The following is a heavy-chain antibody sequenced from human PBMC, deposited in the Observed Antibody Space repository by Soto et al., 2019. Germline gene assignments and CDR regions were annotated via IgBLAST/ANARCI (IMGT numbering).Heavy chain of an antibody. V-gene: IGHV1-18*01. CDR1: GYTFTSYG. J-gene: IGHJ3*02. CDR3: ARGQYSSSWSTFCAFDI. Sequence: QVQLVQSGAEVKKPGASVKVSCKASGYTFTSYGISWVRQAPGPGLEWMGWISAYNGNTNYAQKLQGRVTMTTDTSTSTAYMELRSLRSDDTAVYYCARGQYSSSWSTFCAFDIWGQGTMVTVSS. CDR2: ISAYNGNT. D-gene: IGHD6-6*01.